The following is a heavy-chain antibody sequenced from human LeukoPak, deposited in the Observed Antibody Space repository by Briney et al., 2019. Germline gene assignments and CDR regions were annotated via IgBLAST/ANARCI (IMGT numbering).Heavy chain of an antibody. CDR1: GGSISSGGYY. J-gene: IGHJ4*02. CDR3: AGHHPRNTVDF. D-gene: IGHD2/OR15-2a*01. V-gene: IGHV4-61*08. CDR2: ISDIGSI. Sequence: SETLSLTCTVSGGSISSGGYYWSWIRQPPGKGLEWIAYISDIGSINYNPSLKSRVTISLETSKNQFSLKLSSVTAADTAVYYCAGHHPRNTVDFWGQGTLVTISS.